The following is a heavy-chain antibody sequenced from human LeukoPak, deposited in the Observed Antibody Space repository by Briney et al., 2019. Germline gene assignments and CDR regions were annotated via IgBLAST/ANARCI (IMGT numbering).Heavy chain of an antibody. J-gene: IGHJ5*01. Sequence: GGSLRLSCAASGFTFSNYWMSWVRQAPGKGPEWVSQISGTGGATWYAGFARDRFTISRDNSKKTLYLQMSGLRVEDTAMYYCVKDPRDTYGTNWFVSWGQGTLLIVSS. CDR2: ISGTGGAT. D-gene: IGHD2-21*01. CDR3: VKDPRDTYGTNWFVS. V-gene: IGHV3-23*01. CDR1: GFTFSNYW.